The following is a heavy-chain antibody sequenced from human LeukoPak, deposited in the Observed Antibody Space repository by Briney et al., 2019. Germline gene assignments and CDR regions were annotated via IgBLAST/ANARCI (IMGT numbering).Heavy chain of an antibody. D-gene: IGHD1-7*01. J-gene: IGHJ4*02. CDR3: ARAQLRNFDY. V-gene: IGHV4-30-4*08. CDR2: IYYSGST. CDR1: GGSISSGDYY. Sequence: SQTLSLTCTVSGGSISSGDYYWSWIRQPPGKGLEWIGYIYYSGSTYYNPSLKSRVTVSVDTSKNQFSLQLSSVTAAYTAVYYCARAQLRNFDYWGQGTLVTVSS.